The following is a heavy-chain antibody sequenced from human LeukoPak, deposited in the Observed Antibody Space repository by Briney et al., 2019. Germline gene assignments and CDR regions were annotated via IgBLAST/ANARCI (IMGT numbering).Heavy chain of an antibody. CDR1: GFTFSSYG. V-gene: IGHV3-23*01. CDR3: AKDHGRDYYGSGRYDY. Sequence: GGSLRLSCAASGFTFSSYGMSWVRQAPGKGLEWVSAISGSGGSTYYADSVKGRFTISRDNSKNTLYLQMNSLRAEDTAVYYCAKDHGRDYYGSGRYDYWGQGTLVTVST. CDR2: ISGSGGST. J-gene: IGHJ4*02. D-gene: IGHD3-10*01.